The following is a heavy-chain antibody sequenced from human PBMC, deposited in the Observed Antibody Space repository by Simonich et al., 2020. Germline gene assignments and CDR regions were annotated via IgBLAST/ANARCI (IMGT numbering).Heavy chain of an antibody. CDR3: ARHAGFAFDI. Sequence: QLQLQESGPGLVKPSETLSLTCTVSGGSISSSSYSWGWFRQPPGKGLEWIGSIYYSGGTYYNPSLKSRVTISVDTSKNQFSLKLSSVTAADTAVYYCARHAGFAFDIWGQGTMVTVSS. CDR1: GGSISSSSYS. D-gene: IGHD6-13*01. J-gene: IGHJ3*02. CDR2: IYYSGGT. V-gene: IGHV4-39*01.